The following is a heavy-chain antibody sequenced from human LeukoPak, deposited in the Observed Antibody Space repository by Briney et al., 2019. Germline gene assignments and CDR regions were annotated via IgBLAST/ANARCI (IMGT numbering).Heavy chain of an antibody. V-gene: IGHV3-30*18. CDR3: AKLAGDAYYDSSGYYWDPYYFDY. CDR2: ISYDGSNK. D-gene: IGHD3-22*01. CDR1: GFTFSSYG. J-gene: IGHJ4*02. Sequence: HPGGSLRLSCAASGFTFSSYGMRWVRQPPGKGLEWVAVISYDGSNKYYADSVKGRFTISIDNSKNTLYLQMNSLRAEDTAVYYCAKLAGDAYYDSSGYYWDPYYFDYWGQGTLVTVSS.